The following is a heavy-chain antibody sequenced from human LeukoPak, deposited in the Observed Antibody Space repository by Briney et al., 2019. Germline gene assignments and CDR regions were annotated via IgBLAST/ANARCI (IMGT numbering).Heavy chain of an antibody. Sequence: PSETLSLTCVVYGGSFSGYYWSWTRLSPGKGLEWIGEINHSGSANYNVSLKSRVTISVDTSKNQFSLKLNSVTAADTAVYYCARDTLPTPLIYFDYWGQGSLVTVSS. CDR1: GGSFSGYY. CDR2: INHSGSA. V-gene: IGHV4-34*01. J-gene: IGHJ4*02. CDR3: ARDTLPTPLIYFDY. D-gene: IGHD2-15*01.